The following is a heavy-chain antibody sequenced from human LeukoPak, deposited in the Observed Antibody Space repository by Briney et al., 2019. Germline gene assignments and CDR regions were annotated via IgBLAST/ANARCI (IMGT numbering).Heavy chain of an antibody. CDR3: ARVVSYGDYGGFDY. V-gene: IGHV3-30*02. D-gene: IGHD4-17*01. J-gene: IGHJ4*02. CDR2: IRYDGSNK. CDR1: GFTFTSYG. Sequence: GGSLRLSCAASGFTFTSYGMHWVRQAPGKGLEWVAFIRYDGSNKYYADSVKGRFTISRDNAKSSLYLQMNSLRAEDTALYYCARVVSYGDYGGFDYWGQGTLVTVSS.